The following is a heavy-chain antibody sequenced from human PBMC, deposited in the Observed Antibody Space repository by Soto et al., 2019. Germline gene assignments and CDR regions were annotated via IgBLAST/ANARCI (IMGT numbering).Heavy chain of an antibody. Sequence: SETLSLTCAVSGYSISSGYYWGWMRQPPGKGLEWIGIIYHSGTTYYNPSLKGRVTISVDTSKKQFSLTLSSVTAADTAVYYCARVRCSSTSCSMHYYYGMDVWGQGATVTVS. J-gene: IGHJ6*02. CDR2: IYHSGTT. CDR1: GYSISSGYY. CDR3: ARVRCSSTSCSMHYYYGMDV. D-gene: IGHD2-2*01. V-gene: IGHV4-38-2*01.